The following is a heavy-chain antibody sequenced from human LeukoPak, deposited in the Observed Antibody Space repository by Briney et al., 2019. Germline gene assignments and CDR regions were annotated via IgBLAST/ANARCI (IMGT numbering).Heavy chain of an antibody. CDR3: ARANRILTGYFDAFDY. V-gene: IGHV3-7*01. CDR2: IKQDGSEK. D-gene: IGHD3-9*01. J-gene: IGHJ4*02. Sequence: GGSLRLSCAASGFTFSSYWMSWVRQAPGKGLEWVANIKQDGSEKYYVDSVKGRFTISRDNAKNSLYLQMNSLRAEDTAVYYCARANRILTGYFDAFDYWGQGTLVTVSS. CDR1: GFTFSSYW.